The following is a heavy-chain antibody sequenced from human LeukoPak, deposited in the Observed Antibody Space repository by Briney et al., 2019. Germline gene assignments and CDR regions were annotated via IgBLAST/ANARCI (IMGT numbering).Heavy chain of an antibody. J-gene: IGHJ4*02. CDR2: INSDASST. Sequence: PGRSLRLSCAASGFTFDDYAMHWVRQAPGKGLVWVSRINSDASSTNYADSVKGRFTISRDNAKNTLYLQMNSLRAEDTAVYYCTRVRGYDFDFWGQGTLVTVSS. CDR1: GFTFDDYA. CDR3: TRVRGYDFDF. D-gene: IGHD5-12*01. V-gene: IGHV3-74*01.